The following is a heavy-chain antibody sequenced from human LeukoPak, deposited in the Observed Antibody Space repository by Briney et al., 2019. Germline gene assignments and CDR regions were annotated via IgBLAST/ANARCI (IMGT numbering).Heavy chain of an antibody. V-gene: IGHV3-30-3*01. CDR1: GFTFSSYA. CDR2: ISYDGSNK. Sequence: PGGSLRLYCAASGFTFSSYAMHWVRQAPGKGLEWVAVISYDGSNKYYADSVKGRFTISRDNSKNTLYLQMNSLRAEDTAVYYCARDFLLAYYFDYWGQGTLVTVSS. CDR3: ARDFLLAYYFDY. J-gene: IGHJ4*02. D-gene: IGHD3-3*02.